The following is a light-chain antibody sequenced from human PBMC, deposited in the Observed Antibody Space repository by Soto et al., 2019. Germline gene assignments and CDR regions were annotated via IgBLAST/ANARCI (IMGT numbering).Light chain of an antibody. Sequence: EIVLTQSPGTLSLSPGESATLSCRASRSLDSGQLAWYQQKVGRAPRLLIHDAFMRATGIPDRFSGSGSGTDFTLTIARLEPEDFAVYHCQQYGDSPRTFGQGTRLEIK. V-gene: IGKV3-20*01. J-gene: IGKJ5*01. CDR1: RSLDSGQ. CDR3: QQYGDSPRT. CDR2: DAF.